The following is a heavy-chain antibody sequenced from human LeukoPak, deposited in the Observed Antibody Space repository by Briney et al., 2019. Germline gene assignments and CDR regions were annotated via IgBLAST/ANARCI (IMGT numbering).Heavy chain of an antibody. CDR2: VNPHIGAS. Sequence: GASVKVSCKASVYTFTDFFLHWVRQAPGQGLEWVGWVNPHIGASNYAQKFQGRVTMTSDTSIHTAHMELTRLRSDDTAVYYCACPALGGIRRGGFDYWGQGTLVNVFS. CDR1: VYTFTDFF. V-gene: IGHV1-2*02. CDR3: ACPALGGIRRGGFDY. J-gene: IGHJ4*02. D-gene: IGHD1-1*01.